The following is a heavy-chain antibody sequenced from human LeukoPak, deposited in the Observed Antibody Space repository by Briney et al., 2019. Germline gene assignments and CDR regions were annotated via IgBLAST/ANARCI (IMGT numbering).Heavy chain of an antibody. D-gene: IGHD2-21*02. CDR1: GGSISSSSYY. J-gene: IGHJ4*02. V-gene: IGHV4-39*01. CDR3: ARLAPYCGGDCGGHLDY. Sequence: PSETLSLTCTVSGGSISSSSYYWGWIRQPPGKGLEWIGSIYYSGSTYYNPSLKSRVTISIDTSKNQFSLKLSSVTAADTAVYYCARLAPYCGGDCGGHLDYWGQGTLVTVSS. CDR2: IYYSGST.